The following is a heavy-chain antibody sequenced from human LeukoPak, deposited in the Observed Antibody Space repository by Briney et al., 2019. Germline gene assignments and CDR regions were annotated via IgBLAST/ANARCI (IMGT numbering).Heavy chain of an antibody. V-gene: IGHV3-48*01. CDR2: ITLSGTSI. CDR3: ASESPSSSSRTLDY. CDR1: GFTFSIYN. D-gene: IGHD2-2*01. Sequence: GGSLRLSCAASGFTFSIYNMNWVRQAPGKGLEWVSYITLSGTSIYYADSVKGRFTISRDNAKNSLYLQMNTLRAEDTAVYYCASESPSSSSRTLDYWGQGTLVTVSS. J-gene: IGHJ4*02.